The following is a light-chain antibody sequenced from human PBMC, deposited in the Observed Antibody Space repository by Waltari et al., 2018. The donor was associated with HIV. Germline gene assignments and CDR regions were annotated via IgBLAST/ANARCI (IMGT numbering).Light chain of an antibody. Sequence: QAGLTQPPSVSKGLRQTATLPCTGDSKQVGTQGATWLQQHQGHPPKLLFYKNNNRPSGISERFSASKSGNTASLTITGLQPEDEADYFCSAWDRSLSAVIFGGGTTLIVL. V-gene: IGLV10-54*04. CDR3: SAWDRSLSAVI. J-gene: IGLJ2*01. CDR2: KNN. CDR1: SKQVGTQG.